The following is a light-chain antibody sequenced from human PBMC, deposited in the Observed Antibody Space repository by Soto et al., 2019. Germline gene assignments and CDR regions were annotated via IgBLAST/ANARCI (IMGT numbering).Light chain of an antibody. CDR3: QPFSA. V-gene: IGKV3-20*01. CDR1: QSVSGNY. J-gene: IGKJ1*01. Sequence: EIVLTQSPGTLSLSPGERATLSCRTVQSVSGNYLIWYQQKPGQHPRLLIYGVSSRATGIPDRFSGSGSGTDFTLTISRLETEDFAVYYCQPFSACGQGTKVELK. CDR2: GVS.